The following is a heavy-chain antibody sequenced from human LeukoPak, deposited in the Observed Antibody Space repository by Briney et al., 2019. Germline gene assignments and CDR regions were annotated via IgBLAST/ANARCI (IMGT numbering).Heavy chain of an antibody. V-gene: IGHV1-18*01. CDR2: ISAYNGNT. D-gene: IGHD3-3*01. J-gene: IGHJ4*02. CDR1: GYTFTSYG. Sequence: GASVKVSCRASGYTFTSYGISWVRQAPGQGLEWMGWISAYNGNTNYAQKLQGRVTMTTDTSTSTAYMELRSLRSDDTAVYYCARPGGRLSDFGVVIIELDYWGQGTLVTVSS. CDR3: ARPGGRLSDFGVVIIELDY.